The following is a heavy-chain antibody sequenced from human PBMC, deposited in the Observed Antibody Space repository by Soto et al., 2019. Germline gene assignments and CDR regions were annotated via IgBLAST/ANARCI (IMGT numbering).Heavy chain of an antibody. J-gene: IGHJ3*02. CDR1: GGSFSCYY. D-gene: IGHD3-16*01. Sequence: PSETLSLTCAVYGGSFSCYYWNWIRQPPGKGLEWIGGVHDSGSTDYNPSLKSRVTISVDTSKNHLSLRLTPVTAADTAVYYCAREGVKQGRRGDAFDIWGQGTMVTVSS. V-gene: IGHV4-34*01. CDR2: VHDSGST. CDR3: AREGVKQGRRGDAFDI.